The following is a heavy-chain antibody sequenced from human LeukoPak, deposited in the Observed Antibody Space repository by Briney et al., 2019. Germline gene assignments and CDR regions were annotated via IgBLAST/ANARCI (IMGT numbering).Heavy chain of an antibody. CDR3: ARDPHDYYDSSGYYYGGDFDY. J-gene: IGHJ4*02. V-gene: IGHV3-66*01. CDR1: GFTFSSDY. CDR2: VYSGGNT. Sequence: GGSLRLSCTASGFTFSSDYMSWVRQAPGKGLEWVSVVYSGGNTYYADSVKGRFTISRDNSKNTLYLQMNSLRAEDTAVYYCARDPHDYYDSSGYYYGGDFDYWGQGTLVTVSS. D-gene: IGHD3-22*01.